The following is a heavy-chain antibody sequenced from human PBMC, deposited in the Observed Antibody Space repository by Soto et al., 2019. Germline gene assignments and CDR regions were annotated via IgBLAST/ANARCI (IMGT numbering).Heavy chain of an antibody. CDR1: GFTFSSYA. J-gene: IGHJ4*02. D-gene: IGHD5-12*01. V-gene: IGHV3-30-3*01. Sequence: PXXSLRLTFAASGFTFSSYAMHWVLQAPGKGLEWVAVISYDGSNKYDADSVKGRFTISRDNSKNTLYLQMNSPRAEDTAVYYCARALESLVAEYHYWGQGTLVT. CDR2: ISYDGSNK. CDR3: ARALESLVAEYHY.